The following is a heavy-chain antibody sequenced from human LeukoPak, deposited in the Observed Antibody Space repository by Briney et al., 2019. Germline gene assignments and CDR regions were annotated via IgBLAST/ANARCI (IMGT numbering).Heavy chain of an antibody. Sequence: GGSLRLSCAASGFTFSDYEMNWVRQAPGKGLGWLSYISSGGYTADYADSVKGRFTISRDNAKNSVYLQMHSLRAEDTGLYYCARSKRDIVATIGYWGQGTLVAVSS. CDR2: ISSGGYTA. CDR1: GFTFSDYE. CDR3: ARSKRDIVATIGY. D-gene: IGHD5-12*01. J-gene: IGHJ4*02. V-gene: IGHV3-48*03.